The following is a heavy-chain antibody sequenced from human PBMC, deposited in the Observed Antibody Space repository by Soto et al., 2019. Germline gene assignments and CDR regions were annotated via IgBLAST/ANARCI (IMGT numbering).Heavy chain of an antibody. V-gene: IGHV1-18*01. D-gene: IGHD2-8*01. CDR3: AKNGQPPYYYYGMDV. CDR2: IGGYNGDT. Sequence: ASVKVSCKASGYTFTRYGISWVRQAPGQGLEWMGWIGGYNGDTKYAQKFQGRVTMTVDTSTTTAYMELRSLTSDDRAVYYCAKNGQPPYYYYGMDVWGQGTTVTVSS. J-gene: IGHJ6*02. CDR1: GYTFTRYG.